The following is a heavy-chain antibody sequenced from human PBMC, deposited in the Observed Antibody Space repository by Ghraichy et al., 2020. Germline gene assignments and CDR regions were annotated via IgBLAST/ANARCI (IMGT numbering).Heavy chain of an antibody. CDR3: ARDYDSRGYSPYFDY. V-gene: IGHV3-33*01. J-gene: IGHJ4*02. D-gene: IGHD3-22*01. CDR1: GFTFSSYG. CDR2: IWYDGSNR. Sequence: GGSLRLSCAASGFTFSSYGMHWVRQAPGKGLEWVAVIWYDGSNRYYADSVKGRFTIFRDNSKNTLYLEMNSLRAEDTAVYYCARDYDSRGYSPYFDYWGQGTLVTVSS.